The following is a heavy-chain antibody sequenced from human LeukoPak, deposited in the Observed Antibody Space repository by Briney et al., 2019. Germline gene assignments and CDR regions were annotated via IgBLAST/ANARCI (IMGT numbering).Heavy chain of an antibody. CDR3: ARGNYYGMDV. J-gene: IGHJ6*02. Sequence: GGSLRLSCAASGFTFSNYWMLWVRQAPGKGLVWVSRINSDGSTTSYADSVKGRFTISRDNAKNTLYLQMNSLRAEDTAVYYCARGNYYGMDVWGQGTTVTVSS. V-gene: IGHV3-74*01. CDR1: GFTFSNYW. CDR2: INSDGSTT.